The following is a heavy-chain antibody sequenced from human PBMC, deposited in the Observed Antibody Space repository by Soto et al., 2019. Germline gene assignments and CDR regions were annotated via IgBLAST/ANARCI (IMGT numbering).Heavy chain of an antibody. V-gene: IGHV3-74*01. CDR1: GFTFSSYW. J-gene: IGHJ4*02. CDR3: ARGPDYYDFWRGYSDY. CDR2: INSDGSST. D-gene: IGHD3-3*01. Sequence: EVQLVESGGGLVQPGGSLRLSCAASGFTFSSYWMHWVRQAPGKGLVWVSRINSDGSSTSYADSVKGRFTISRDNAKNTLYLQMNSLRAEDTAVYYCARGPDYYDFWRGYSDYWGQGTLVTVSS.